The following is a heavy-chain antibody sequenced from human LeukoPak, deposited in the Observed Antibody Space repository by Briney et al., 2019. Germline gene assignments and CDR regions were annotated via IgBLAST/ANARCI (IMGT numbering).Heavy chain of an antibody. D-gene: IGHD2-15*01. Sequence: PGGSLRLSCAASGFTFSSYGMHWVGQAPGQEREWVAVIWYDGSNKDYADSVKGRFTISRDNSKNTLYLQMNSLRAEATTGHYCAKDREEAVAAATPRYYYYYMDVWGKGTTVTVPS. CDR3: AKDREEAVAAATPRYYYYYMDV. J-gene: IGHJ6*03. CDR2: IWYDGSNK. CDR1: GFTFSSYG. V-gene: IGHV3-33*06.